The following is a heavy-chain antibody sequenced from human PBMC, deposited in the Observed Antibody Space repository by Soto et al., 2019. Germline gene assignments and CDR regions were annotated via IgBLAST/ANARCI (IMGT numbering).Heavy chain of an antibody. Sequence: SETLSLTCTVSGGSITSYYWSWIRQPPGKGLEWIGYIYYRGNTYYNPSLKSRVTISIDASKNQFSLNLSSVTAADTAVYYCARGRTTNPSLGIGYWGQGTLVTVSS. CDR3: ARGRTTNPSLGIGY. V-gene: IGHV4-59*01. CDR1: GGSITSYY. D-gene: IGHD1-1*01. CDR2: IYYRGNT. J-gene: IGHJ4*02.